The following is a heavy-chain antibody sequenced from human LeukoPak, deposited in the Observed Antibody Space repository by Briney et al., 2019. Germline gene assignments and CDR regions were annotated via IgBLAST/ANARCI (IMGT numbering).Heavy chain of an antibody. V-gene: IGHV3-74*01. CDR2: INSDGSGT. J-gene: IGHJ6*02. Sequence: GGSLRLSCAASGFTFNNYWMHWVRQAPGKRLVWVSRINSDGSGTVYADSVKGRFTISRDNAKNTLYLQMNNLRAEDTAVYYCARGRYYYMDVWGQGTTVTVSS. CDR3: ARGRYYYMDV. CDR1: GFTFNNYW.